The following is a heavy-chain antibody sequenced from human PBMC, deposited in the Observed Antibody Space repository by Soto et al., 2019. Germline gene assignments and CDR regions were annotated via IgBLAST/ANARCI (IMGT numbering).Heavy chain of an antibody. Sequence: GGSLILSCAASGFTFSDYDMHWVRQATGKSLEWVSAIGTPGDTYYTGSVKGRFTISRENAKSSLYLQMNSLRAEDTAVYYCARARGGEWFGEQLFWGQGILVTVSS. CDR1: GFTFSDYD. CDR3: ARARGGEWFGEQLF. V-gene: IGHV3-13*04. CDR2: IGTPGDT. J-gene: IGHJ4*02. D-gene: IGHD3-10*01.